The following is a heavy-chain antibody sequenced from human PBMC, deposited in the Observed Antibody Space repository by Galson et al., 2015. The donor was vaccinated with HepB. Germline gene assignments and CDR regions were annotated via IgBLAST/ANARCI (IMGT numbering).Heavy chain of an antibody. CDR1: GDSVSSNSAA. CDR2: TYYRSKWYN. J-gene: IGHJ4*02. D-gene: IGHD6-13*01. Sequence: CAISGDSVSSNSAAWNWIRQSPSRGLGWLGRTYYRSKWYNDYAVSVKSRITINPDTSKNQFSLQLNSVTPEDTAVYYCAREYSSSWSQYYFDYWGQGTLVTVSS. CDR3: AREYSSSWSQYYFDY. V-gene: IGHV6-1*01.